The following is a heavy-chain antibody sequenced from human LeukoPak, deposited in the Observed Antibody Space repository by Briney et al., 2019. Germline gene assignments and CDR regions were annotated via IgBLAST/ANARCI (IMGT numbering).Heavy chain of an antibody. V-gene: IGHV3-33*01. CDR3: ASQAPMTTVTTTDY. CDR1: GFTFSSYG. D-gene: IGHD4-17*01. Sequence: GRSLRLSCAASGFTFSSYGMHWVRQAPGKGLEWVAVIWYDGSNKYHADSVKGRFTISRDNSKNTLYLQMNSLRAEDTAVYYCASQAPMTTVTTTDYWGQGTLVTVSS. J-gene: IGHJ4*02. CDR2: IWYDGSNK.